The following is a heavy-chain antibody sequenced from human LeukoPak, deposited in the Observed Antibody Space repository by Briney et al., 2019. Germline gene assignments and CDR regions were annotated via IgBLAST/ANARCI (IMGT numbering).Heavy chain of an antibody. CDR3: ARSSIAAPPRWFDR. D-gene: IGHD6-6*01. CDR2: MNPNSGNT. CDR1: GYTFTSYD. J-gene: IGHJ5*02. V-gene: IGHV1-8*01. Sequence: GASVKVSCKASGYTFTSYDINWMRQATGQGLEWMGWMNPNSGNTGYAQKFQGRVTMTRNTSISTAYMELSSLRSEDTAVYYCARSSIAAPPRWFDRWGQGTLVTVS.